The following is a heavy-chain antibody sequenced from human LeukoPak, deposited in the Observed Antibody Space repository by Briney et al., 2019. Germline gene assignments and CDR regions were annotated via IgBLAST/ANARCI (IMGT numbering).Heavy chain of an antibody. D-gene: IGHD3-3*01. V-gene: IGHV3-7*01. CDR3: ARFIRFLEWLPLDY. CDR2: IKQDGSEK. Sequence: GGSLRLSCAASGFTFSSYWMSWVRQAPGKGLEWVANIKQDGSEKYYVDSVKGRFTISRDNAKNSLYLQMNSLRAEDTAVYCCARFIRFLEWLPLDYWGQGTLVTVSS. CDR1: GFTFSSYW. J-gene: IGHJ4*02.